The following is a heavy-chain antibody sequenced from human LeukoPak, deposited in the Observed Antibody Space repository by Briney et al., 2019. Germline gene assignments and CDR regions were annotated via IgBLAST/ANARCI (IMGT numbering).Heavy chain of an antibody. CDR2: ISGSGGDT. J-gene: IGHJ1*01. CDR1: ILSFSNYG. V-gene: IGHV3-23*01. CDR3: TRNSGWYGLS. Sequence: GGTLRLSCEVSILSFSNYGMNWVRQAPGKGLEWVSTISGSGGDTFYADSVKGRFTVSRDNSNNTLFLHLNSLRGEDTAVYYCTRNSGWYGLSWGQGTLVTVSS. D-gene: IGHD6-19*01.